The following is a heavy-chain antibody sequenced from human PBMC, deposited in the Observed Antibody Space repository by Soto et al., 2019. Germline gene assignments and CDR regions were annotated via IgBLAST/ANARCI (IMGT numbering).Heavy chain of an antibody. J-gene: IGHJ4*02. D-gene: IGHD3-10*02. CDR1: GFTFENYA. CDR2: MSYDGSDT. Sequence: GGSLRLSCVASGFTFENYAMSWVRQTPGKGLEWVAFMSYDGSDTFYADSVKGRFTISRDNSKNTLFLHMSNLRAEDTAMYYCTIVRVADSALDHWGQGTLVTVSS. CDR3: TIVRVADSALDH. V-gene: IGHV3-30*15.